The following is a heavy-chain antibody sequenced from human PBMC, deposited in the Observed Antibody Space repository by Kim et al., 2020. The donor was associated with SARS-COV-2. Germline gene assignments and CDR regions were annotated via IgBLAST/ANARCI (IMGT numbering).Heavy chain of an antibody. D-gene: IGHD6-13*01. CDR1: GYTFTSYY. CDR3: ARDAAAGLGRVFGWNWFDP. Sequence: ASVKVSCKASGYTFTSYYMHWVRQAPGQGLEWMGIINPSGCSTSYAQKFQGRVTMTRDTSTSTVYMELSSLRSEDTAVYYCARDAAAGLGRVFGWNWFDPWGQGTLVTVSS. J-gene: IGHJ5*02. V-gene: IGHV1-46*01. CDR2: INPSGCST.